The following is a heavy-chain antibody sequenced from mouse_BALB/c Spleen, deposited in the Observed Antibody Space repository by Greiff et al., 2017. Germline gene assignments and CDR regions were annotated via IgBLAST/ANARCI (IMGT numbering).Heavy chain of an antibody. D-gene: IGHD2-10*01. CDR3: ASCYRTYYAIAY. CDR1: GYSITSGYY. V-gene: IGHV3-6*02. CDR2: ISYDGSN. J-gene: IGHJ3*01. Sequence: EVQLVESGPGLVKPSQSLSLTCSVTGYSITSGYYWNWIRQFPGNKLEWMGYISYDGSNNYNPSLKNRISITRDTSKNQFFLKLNSVTTEDTATYYCASCYRTYYAIAYWGQGTLVTVSA.